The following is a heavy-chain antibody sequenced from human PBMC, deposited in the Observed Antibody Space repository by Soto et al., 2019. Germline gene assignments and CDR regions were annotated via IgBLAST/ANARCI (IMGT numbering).Heavy chain of an antibody. J-gene: IGHJ6*02. D-gene: IGHD2-21*01. V-gene: IGHV3-11*06. Sequence: GGSLRLSCAASGFTFSDYYMSWIRQAPGKGLEWISYISSGSRYTNYANSVKGRFTISRDNSKNTLYLQMGSLRAEDMAVYYCARRIPFGYGMDVWGQGTTVTVSS. CDR2: ISSGSRYT. CDR3: ARRIPFGYGMDV. CDR1: GFTFSDYY.